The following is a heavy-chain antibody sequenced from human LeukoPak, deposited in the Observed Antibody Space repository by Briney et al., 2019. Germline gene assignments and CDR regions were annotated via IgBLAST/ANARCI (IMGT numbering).Heavy chain of an antibody. J-gene: IGHJ4*02. CDR2: MNPNSGNT. CDR1: GCTFTSYD. CDR3: ARWGTTGGIAAATYYFDY. D-gene: IGHD6-13*01. Sequence: VASVKVSCKASGCTFTSYDINWVRQATGQGLEWMGWMNPNSGNTGYAQKFQGRVTMTRNTSISTAYMELSSLRSEDAAVYYCARWGTTGGIAAATYYFDYWGQGTLVTVSS. V-gene: IGHV1-8*01.